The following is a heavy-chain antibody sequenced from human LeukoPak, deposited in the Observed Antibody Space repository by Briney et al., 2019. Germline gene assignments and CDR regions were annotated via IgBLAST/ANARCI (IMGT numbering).Heavy chain of an antibody. CDR3: ARDKGDYDTSGSLFVF. V-gene: IGHV3-7*03. D-gene: IGHD3-22*01. CDR1: GFTFSRYW. CDR2: IKQGGGEI. J-gene: IGHJ4*02. Sequence: GGSLRLSCVASGFTFSRYWMSWVRQVPRRGLEWVANIKQGGGEIYYVDSVKGRFTISRDNAKNSLYLQMNSLRAEDTAVYYCARDKGDYDTSGSLFVFGGQGTLVTVSS.